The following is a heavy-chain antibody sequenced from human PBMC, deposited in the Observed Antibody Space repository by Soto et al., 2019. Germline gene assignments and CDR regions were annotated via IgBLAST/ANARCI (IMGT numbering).Heavy chain of an antibody. CDR2: IYYSENT. V-gene: IGHV4-39*01. CDR1: GGPISSSSNH. Sequence: SETLSLTCTVSGGPISSSSNHWGWIRQPPGKGLEWIGNIYYSENTYYNPSLKSRVTISVDTSKNQFSLRLTSVTAADTAVYYCATHPPYGPLDHWGQGTLVTVSS. J-gene: IGHJ4*02. CDR3: ATHPPYGPLDH. D-gene: IGHD4-17*01.